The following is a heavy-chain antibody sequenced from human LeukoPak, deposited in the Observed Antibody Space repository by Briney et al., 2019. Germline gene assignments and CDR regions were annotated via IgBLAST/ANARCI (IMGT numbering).Heavy chain of an antibody. CDR2: ISYVERTI. Sequence: GGSLRLSCAASGFTFSTYGMHWVRQAPGKGLEWVAVISYVERTIYYGDSVKGRFAISRDNSKTTLYLQMNSLRAEDTAVYYCAKRISSTHSSSWYSLDYWGQGTLVTVSS. CDR1: GFTFSTYG. J-gene: IGHJ4*02. CDR3: AKRISSTHSSSWYSLDY. V-gene: IGHV3-30*18. D-gene: IGHD6-13*01.